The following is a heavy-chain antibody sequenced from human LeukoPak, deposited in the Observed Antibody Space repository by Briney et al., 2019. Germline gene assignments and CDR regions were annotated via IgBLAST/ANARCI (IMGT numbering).Heavy chain of an antibody. Sequence: PSETLSLTCTVSGASISSYYWSWIRQPAGKGLEWIGRIYTSASTNYNPSLRSRVTISVDTSKNQFSLKLSSVTAADTAVYYCARDGSGSYPARFDYWGQGTLVTVSS. D-gene: IGHD1-26*01. CDR3: ARDGSGSYPARFDY. V-gene: IGHV4-4*07. CDR1: GASISSYY. J-gene: IGHJ4*02. CDR2: IYTSAST.